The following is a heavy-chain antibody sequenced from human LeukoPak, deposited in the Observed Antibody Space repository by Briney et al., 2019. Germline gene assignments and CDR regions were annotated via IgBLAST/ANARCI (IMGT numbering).Heavy chain of an antibody. D-gene: IGHD6-19*01. V-gene: IGHV3-21*05. CDR3: ARAKIGSSGWPFDY. CDR2: ISSSSSYT. Sequence: GGSLRLSCAASGFTFSSYSMNWVRQAPGKGLEWVSYISSSSSYTNYADSVKGRFTISRDNAKNSLYLQMNSLRAEDTAVYYCARAKIGSSGWPFDYWGQGTLVTVSS. CDR1: GFTFSSYS. J-gene: IGHJ4*02.